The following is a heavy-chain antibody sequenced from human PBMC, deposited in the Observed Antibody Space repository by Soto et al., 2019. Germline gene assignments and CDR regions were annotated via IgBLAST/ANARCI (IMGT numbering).Heavy chain of an antibody. D-gene: IGHD3-3*01. J-gene: IGHJ6*02. CDR1: GFTFSSYG. V-gene: IGHV3-33*01. CDR2: IWYDGSNK. Sequence: PGGSLRLSCAASGFTFSSYGMHWVRQAPGKGLEWVAVIWYDGSNKYYADSVKGRFTISRDNSKNTLYLQMNSLRAEDTAVYYCARDGYDFWSGYYVYYYDGMDVWGQGTTVTVSS. CDR3: ARDGYDFWSGYYVYYYDGMDV.